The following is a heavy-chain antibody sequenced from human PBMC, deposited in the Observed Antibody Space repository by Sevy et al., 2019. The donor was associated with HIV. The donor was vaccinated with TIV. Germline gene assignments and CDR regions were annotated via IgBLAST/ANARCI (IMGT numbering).Heavy chain of an antibody. J-gene: IGHJ4*02. V-gene: IGHV5-51*04. Sequence: GESLKISCKGSGYSFTSYWIGWVRQMPGKGLEWMGIIYPGDSDTRYSPSFQGQVTISADKPISTAYLQWSSLKASDTAMYYCARGAFGIFGVVIIPDPFDYWGQGTLVTVSS. CDR2: IYPGDSDT. CDR3: ARGAFGIFGVVIIPDPFDY. CDR1: GYSFTSYW. D-gene: IGHD3-3*01.